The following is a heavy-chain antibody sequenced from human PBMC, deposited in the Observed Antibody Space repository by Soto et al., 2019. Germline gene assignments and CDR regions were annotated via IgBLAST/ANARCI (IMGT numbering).Heavy chain of an antibody. CDR1: KFTFSNYA. Sequence: PVASLTPSCAASKFTFSNYAMGWVRHPPGKRLEWVSDIGGSGGRPHYADYGKGRFTISRDNSKNTLYLQMNSLRAEDTAVYYCAKTAEAVAGTVYESWGQGTVVTVSS. J-gene: IGHJ4*02. V-gene: IGHV3-23*01. CDR2: IGGSGGRP. CDR3: AKTAEAVAGTVYES. D-gene: IGHD6-13*01.